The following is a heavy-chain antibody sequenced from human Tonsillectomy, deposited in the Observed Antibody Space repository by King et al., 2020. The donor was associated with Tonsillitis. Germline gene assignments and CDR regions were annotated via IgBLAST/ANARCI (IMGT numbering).Heavy chain of an antibody. D-gene: IGHD2-15*01. CDR1: GFTFSTYA. CDR3: AKVYFGGFCSGGSWQPVVVLSNHLDY. V-gene: IGHV3-23*04. CDR2: ISGGGGNT. Sequence: VQLVESGGGLVQPGGSLRLSCVASGFTFSTYAMSWVRQAPGKGLEWVSAISGGGGNTYYADSVKGRFTISRDNSKNTLYLQMNSLRAEDTAIYYCAKVYFGGFCSGGSWQPVVVLSNHLDYWGQGTLVTVSS. J-gene: IGHJ4*02.